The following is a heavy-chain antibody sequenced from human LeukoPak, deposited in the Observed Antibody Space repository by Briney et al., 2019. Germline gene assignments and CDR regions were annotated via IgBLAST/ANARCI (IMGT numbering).Heavy chain of an antibody. CDR1: GGSISSGDYY. CDR2: IYYSGSA. J-gene: IGHJ4*02. Sequence: SQTLSLTCTVSGGSISSGDYYWSWIRQPPGKGLEWIGYIYYSGSANYNPSLKSRVTISVDTSKNQFSLKLSSVTAADTAVYYCARRGIAAAGGDFDYWGQGTLVTVSS. V-gene: IGHV4-30-4*08. CDR3: ARRGIAAAGGDFDY. D-gene: IGHD6-13*01.